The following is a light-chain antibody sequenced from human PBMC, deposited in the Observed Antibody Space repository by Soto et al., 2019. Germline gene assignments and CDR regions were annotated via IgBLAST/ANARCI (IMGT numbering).Light chain of an antibody. V-gene: IGLV2-14*01. Sequence: QSVLTQPASVSGSPGQLITISCTGTSSDVGGYDYVSWFQQHPGKAPKLLIYEVTNRPSGVSNRFSGSKSGNTASLTISGLQAEDEADYYCNSYTTSSTVVFGGGTKLTVL. CDR2: EVT. CDR3: NSYTTSSTVV. J-gene: IGLJ3*02. CDR1: SSDVGGYDY.